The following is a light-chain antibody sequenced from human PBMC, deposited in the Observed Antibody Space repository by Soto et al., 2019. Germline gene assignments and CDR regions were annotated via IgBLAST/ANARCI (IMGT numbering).Light chain of an antibody. V-gene: IGLV1-51*01. CDR3: GTWDSSLSAVV. CDR2: DSN. J-gene: IGLJ2*01. Sequence: QSVLTQPPSVSAAPGQEVTISCSGSSSNIGRNSVSWYQQLPGTAPKLLIYDSNKRPSGIPGRFSGSKSGTSATLGITGLQTGDEADYYCGTWDSSLSAVVFGGGTKLTVL. CDR1: SSNIGRNS.